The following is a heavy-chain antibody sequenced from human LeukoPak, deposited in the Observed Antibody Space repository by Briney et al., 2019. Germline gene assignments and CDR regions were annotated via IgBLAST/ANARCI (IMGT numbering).Heavy chain of an antibody. Sequence: GGSLRLSCAASGFSFSSYGMHWVRQTPGKGLEWVSFIWFDGSEKYYADSVKGRFTISRDNSKNTLTLQMNSLIVEDTAVNHCARTFDSSGYDYGHYFDYWGQGALVTVSS. CDR3: ARTFDSSGYDYGHYFDY. D-gene: IGHD3-22*01. V-gene: IGHV3-33*01. CDR2: IWFDGSEK. CDR1: GFSFSSYG. J-gene: IGHJ4*02.